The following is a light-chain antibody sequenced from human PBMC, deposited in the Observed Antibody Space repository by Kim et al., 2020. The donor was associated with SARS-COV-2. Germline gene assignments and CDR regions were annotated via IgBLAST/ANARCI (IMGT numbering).Light chain of an antibody. CDR3: QVWDSSSDHPYV. CDR1: NIGSKS. V-gene: IGLV3-21*04. CDR2: YDS. J-gene: IGLJ1*01. Sequence: PGRTARITCGGNNIGSKSVHWYQQKPGQAPVLVIYYDSDRPSGIPERFSGSNSGNTATLTISRVEAGDEADYYCQVWDSSSDHPYVFGTGTKVTVL.